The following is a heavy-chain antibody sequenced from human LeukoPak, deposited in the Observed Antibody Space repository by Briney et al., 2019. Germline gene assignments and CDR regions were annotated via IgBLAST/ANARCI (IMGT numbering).Heavy chain of an antibody. V-gene: IGHV3-11*04. J-gene: IGHJ5*02. CDR3: ARPSGWEYGFDP. CDR2: ISSGGTMI. CDR1: GFTFSESD. D-gene: IGHD1-26*01. Sequence: GGSLRLSCAASGFTFSESDMSWIRQAPGRELECVSYISSGGTMIYYADSVKGRFTISRDNAKNTLYLQMNSLRAEDTAVYYCARPSGWEYGFDPWGQGTLVTVSS.